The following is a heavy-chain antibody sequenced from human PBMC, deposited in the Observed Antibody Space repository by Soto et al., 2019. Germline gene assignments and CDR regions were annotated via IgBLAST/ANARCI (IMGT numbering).Heavy chain of an antibody. Sequence: QVQLVESGGAGVQPGKSLRLSCAASGFTFNTYGMYWVRQAPGKGLEWVAAISYDGSNKYHADSVKGRFTISRDNSKNTLYLQMNSLRVEDTAVYYCAKDIVRYTYGACDYWGQGALVTVSS. D-gene: IGHD5-18*01. CDR2: ISYDGSNK. J-gene: IGHJ4*02. CDR1: GFTFNTYG. V-gene: IGHV3-30*18. CDR3: AKDIVRYTYGACDY.